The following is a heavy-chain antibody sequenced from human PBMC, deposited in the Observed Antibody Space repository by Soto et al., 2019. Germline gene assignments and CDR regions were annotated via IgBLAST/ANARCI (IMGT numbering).Heavy chain of an antibody. J-gene: IGHJ6*02. CDR2: INSGSGDT. CDR3: ASSYSNYALIDYYYYGMDV. Sequence: ASVKVSCKASGYTFSSYYIHWVRQAPGQGLEWMGVINSGSGDTSYAERFQGRITMTRDTSTNTVYMELSSLKSEDTAVYYCASSYSNYALIDYYYYGMDVWGQ. V-gene: IGHV1-46*01. D-gene: IGHD4-4*01. CDR1: GYTFSSYY.